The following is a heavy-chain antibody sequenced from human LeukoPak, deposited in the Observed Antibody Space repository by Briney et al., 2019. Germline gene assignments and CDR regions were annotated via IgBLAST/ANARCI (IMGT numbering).Heavy chain of an antibody. Sequence: GESLKISCKGSGYTFTSYWVGWVRQMPGKGLEWMGTIYPGDSDTRYSPSFQGQVTISADKSISTAYLQWSSLKASYTAMYYCARGGYSGYAGFDPWGQGTLVTVSS. CDR3: ARGGYSGYAGFDP. CDR1: GYTFTSYW. D-gene: IGHD5-12*01. V-gene: IGHV5-51*01. J-gene: IGHJ5*02. CDR2: IYPGDSDT.